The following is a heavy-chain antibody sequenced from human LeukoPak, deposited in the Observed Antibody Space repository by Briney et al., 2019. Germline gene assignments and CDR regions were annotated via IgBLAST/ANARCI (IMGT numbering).Heavy chain of an antibody. CDR3: ARDLTG. V-gene: IGHV4-34*01. J-gene: IGHJ4*02. D-gene: IGHD1-14*01. CDR2: INHSGST. CDR1: GGSFSGYY. Sequence: SETLSLTCAVYGGSFSGYYWSWIRQPPGKGLEWIGEINHSGSTNYNPTLKSRVTISVDTSKNQFSLKLSSVTAADTAVYYCARDLTGWGQGTLVTVSS.